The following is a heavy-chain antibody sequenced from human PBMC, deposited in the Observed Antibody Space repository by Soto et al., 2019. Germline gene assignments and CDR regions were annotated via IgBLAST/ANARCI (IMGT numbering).Heavy chain of an antibody. J-gene: IGHJ4*02. CDR2: ISGSGGST. CDR3: AKSPMVRGVIEYYFDY. D-gene: IGHD3-10*01. CDR1: GFTFSSYA. V-gene: IGHV3-23*01. Sequence: VGSLRLSCAASGFTFSSYAMSWVRQAPGKGLEWVSAISGSGGSTYYADSVKGRFTISRDNSKNTLYLQMNSLRAEDTAVYYCAKSPMVRGVIEYYFDYWGQGTLVTVSS.